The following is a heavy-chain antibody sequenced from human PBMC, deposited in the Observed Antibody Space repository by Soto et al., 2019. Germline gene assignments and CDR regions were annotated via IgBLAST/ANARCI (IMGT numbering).Heavy chain of an antibody. Sequence: ASVKFCCKESGYRLTSNYMHWVRQAHGQGLEWMGIINPSGGSTSYAQKFQGRVTMTRDTSTSTVYMELSSLRSEDTAVYYCARDPSVTTFWSGAFDIWGQGTMVTVS. D-gene: IGHD4-4*01. CDR2: INPSGGST. V-gene: IGHV1-46*01. CDR1: GYRLTSNY. J-gene: IGHJ3*02. CDR3: ARDPSVTTFWSGAFDI.